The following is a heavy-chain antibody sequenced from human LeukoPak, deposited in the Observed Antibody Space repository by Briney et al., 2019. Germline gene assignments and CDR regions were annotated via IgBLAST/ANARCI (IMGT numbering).Heavy chain of an antibody. J-gene: IGHJ4*02. Sequence: PGGSLMLSCAASGFTFSNYAMSWVRQAPERGLEWVSTISSRGDSTYDADSVKGRFTISRDNSKNSLYLQMNNVGVEDTAVYYCAKGPRPDITVAHTVENWGQGTLVTVSS. CDR1: GFTFSNYA. CDR2: ISSRGDST. D-gene: IGHD6-19*01. CDR3: AKGPRPDITVAHTVEN. V-gene: IGHV3-23*01.